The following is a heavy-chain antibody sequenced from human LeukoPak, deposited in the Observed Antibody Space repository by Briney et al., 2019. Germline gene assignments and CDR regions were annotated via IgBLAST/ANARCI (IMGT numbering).Heavy chain of an antibody. CDR2: IYYSGNT. CDR1: GGSISSSAYY. J-gene: IGHJ5*02. V-gene: IGHV4-39*07. D-gene: IGHD5-12*01. Sequence: SETLSLTCSVSGGSISSSAYYWGWIRQPPGQGLEWIGSIYYSGNTYYNPSLKSPVTISIDTSKNQFSLRLISVTAADTAVYYCARDGVVATIRGGWFDPWGQGTLVTVSS. CDR3: ARDGVVATIRGGWFDP.